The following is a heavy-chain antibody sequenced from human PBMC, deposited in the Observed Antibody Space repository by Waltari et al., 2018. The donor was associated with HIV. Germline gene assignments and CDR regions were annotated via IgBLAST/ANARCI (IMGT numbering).Heavy chain of an antibody. Sequence: QVQLQESGPGLVKPSETLSLTCAVSGYSISSGYYWGWIRQPPGKGLEWIGRIYHRGSTYDNPSLKSRVTIAVDTSKNQFSLKLSSVTASYTAVYYCAREGYYDDSSGYSGDFDYWGQGTLVTVSS. CDR2: IYHRGST. CDR3: AREGYYDDSSGYSGDFDY. CDR1: GYSISSGYY. V-gene: IGHV4-38-2*02. J-gene: IGHJ4*02. D-gene: IGHD3-22*01.